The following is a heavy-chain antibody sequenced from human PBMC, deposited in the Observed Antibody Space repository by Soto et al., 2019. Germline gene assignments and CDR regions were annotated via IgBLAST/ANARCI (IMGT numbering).Heavy chain of an antibody. CDR1: GGTFSSYT. V-gene: IGHV1-69*02. CDR3: ARGDSSSSARYMDV. J-gene: IGHJ6*03. CDR2: IIPILGIA. Sequence: SVKVSCKASGGTFSSYTISWVRQAPGQGLGWMGRIIPILGIANYAQKFQGRVTITADKSTSTAYMELSSLRSEDTAVYYCARGDSSSSARYMDVWGKGTTVTVSS. D-gene: IGHD6-13*01.